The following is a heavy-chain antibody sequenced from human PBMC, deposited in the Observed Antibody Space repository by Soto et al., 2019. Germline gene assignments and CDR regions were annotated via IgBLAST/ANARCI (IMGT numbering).Heavy chain of an antibody. CDR1: GYIFRNFG. D-gene: IGHD4-17*01. J-gene: IGHJ4*02. CDR3: ARVSYGALYDF. V-gene: IGHV1-18*01. Sequence: QVQLVQSGAGVRKPGASVNVSCKTSGYIFRNFGLTWVRQAPGQGLELVAWISGYNGYPKHTQKVQGRVTATTDTTVRPHDMEVRILRSDYTAGYYCARVSYGALYDFGGQGTRVTVSS. CDR2: ISGYNGYP.